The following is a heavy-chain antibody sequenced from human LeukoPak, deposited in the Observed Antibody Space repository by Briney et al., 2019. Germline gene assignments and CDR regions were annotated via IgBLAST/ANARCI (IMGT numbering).Heavy chain of an antibody. CDR1: GFTFSSYA. CDR2: ISYDGSNK. J-gene: IGHJ5*02. V-gene: IGHV3-30*04. CDR3: AREPYYYGSGSYRYNWFDP. Sequence: GRSLRLSCAASGFTFSSYAMHWVRQAPGKGLEWVAVISYDGSNKYYADSVKGRFTISRDNSKNTLYLQMNSLRAEDTAVYYCAREPYYYGSGSYRYNWFDPWGQGTLVSVSP. D-gene: IGHD3-10*01.